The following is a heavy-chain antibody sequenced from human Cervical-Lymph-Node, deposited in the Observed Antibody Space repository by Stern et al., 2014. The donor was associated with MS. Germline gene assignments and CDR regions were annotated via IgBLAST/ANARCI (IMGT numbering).Heavy chain of an antibody. V-gene: IGHV1-2*04. CDR2: INPNNGDT. J-gene: IGHJ4*02. D-gene: IGHD4-17*01. CDR3: ARDLGTVTTPGDY. Sequence: VQLVESGAEVKKPGASVSVSCKASGYTFTAYYLHWARQAPGHGLEWMGWINPNNGDTKYAQNFQGWVTMTRDTSISTAYMDLSSLTSDDTAIYYCARDLGTVTTPGDYWGQGTLVTVSS. CDR1: GYTFTAYY.